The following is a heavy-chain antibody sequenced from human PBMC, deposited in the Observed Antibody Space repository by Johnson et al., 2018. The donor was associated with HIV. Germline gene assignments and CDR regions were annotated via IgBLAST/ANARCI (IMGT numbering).Heavy chain of an antibody. CDR3: AREGEYYYDSSGYYGVAFDI. D-gene: IGHD3-22*01. Sequence: VQLVESGGGVVQPGRSLRLSCAASGFTFSSYAMSWVRQAPGKGLEWVSAITGSGGSTYYADSVKGRFTISRDNSKNTLYLQMNSLRAEDTAVYYCAREGEYYYDSSGYYGVAFDIWGQGTMVTVSS. CDR2: ITGSGGST. CDR1: GFTFSSYA. J-gene: IGHJ3*02. V-gene: IGHV3-23*04.